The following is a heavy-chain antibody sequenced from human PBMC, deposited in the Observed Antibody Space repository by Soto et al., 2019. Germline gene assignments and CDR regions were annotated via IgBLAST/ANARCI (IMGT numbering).Heavy chain of an antibody. CDR2: ISSSSSTI. V-gene: IGHV3-48*01. CDR3: AREPGIALYDY. J-gene: IGHJ4*02. Sequence: GGSLRLSCAASGFTFSSYSMNWVRQAPGKGQEWVSYISSSSSTIYYADSVKGRFTISRDNAKNSLYLQMNSLRAEDTAVYYCAREPGIALYDYWGQGTLVTVSS. D-gene: IGHD6-13*01. CDR1: GFTFSSYS.